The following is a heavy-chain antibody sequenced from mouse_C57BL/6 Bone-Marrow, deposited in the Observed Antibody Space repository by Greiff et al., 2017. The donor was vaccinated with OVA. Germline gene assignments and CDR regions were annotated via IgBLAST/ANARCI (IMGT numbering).Heavy chain of an antibody. CDR1: GFSFNTYA. V-gene: IGHV10-1*01. CDR3: VRYGRMDY. CDR2: IRSKSNNYAT. J-gene: IGHJ4*01. D-gene: IGHD1-1*01. Sequence: DVKLQESGGGLVQPKGSLKLSCAASGFSFNTYAMNWVRQAPGKGLEWVARIRSKSNNYATYYADSVKDRFTISRDDSESMLYLQMNNLKTEDTAMYYCVRYGRMDYWGQGTSVTVSS.